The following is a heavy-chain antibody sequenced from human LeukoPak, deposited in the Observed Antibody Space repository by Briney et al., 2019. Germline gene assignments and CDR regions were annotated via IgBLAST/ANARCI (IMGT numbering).Heavy chain of an antibody. CDR2: INPNSGGT. Sequence: GASVKVSCKASGYTFTGYYMHWVRQAPGQGVEWMGWINPNSGGTNYAQKFRGRVTMTRDTSISTAYMELSRLRSDDTAVYYCVGFWSELRRGAFGIWGQGTMVTVSS. CDR1: GYTFTGYY. V-gene: IGHV1-2*02. J-gene: IGHJ3*02. CDR3: VGFWSELRRGAFGI. D-gene: IGHD2-15*01.